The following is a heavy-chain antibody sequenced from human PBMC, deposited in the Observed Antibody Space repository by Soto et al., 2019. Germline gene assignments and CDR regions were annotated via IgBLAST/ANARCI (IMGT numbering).Heavy chain of an antibody. Sequence: GASVKVSCKASGFSLTGYYFHWIRAAPGQGLEWLGWINPNTSGTTYAQKIQGRVTLTWETSINTAYMELSSLRPDDTAMYYCSRESYQVLSDGMDAWGQGTSVTVSS. CDR2: INPNTSGT. V-gene: IGHV1-2*02. CDR1: GFSLTGYY. D-gene: IGHD3-16*01. CDR3: SRESYQVLSDGMDA. J-gene: IGHJ6*02.